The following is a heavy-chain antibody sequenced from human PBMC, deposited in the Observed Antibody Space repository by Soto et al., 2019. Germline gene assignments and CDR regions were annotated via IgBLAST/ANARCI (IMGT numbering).Heavy chain of an antibody. D-gene: IGHD6-19*01. CDR3: ARHYSSGSRNWFDP. V-gene: IGHV4-39*01. Sequence: PSYTLSLTCRFSSGCINSSSYFGWWVRQPPGKGLEWIGSIYYSGSTYYNPSLRSRVTISVDTSKNQFSLKLSSVTAADTAVFYCARHYSSGSRNWFDPWGQGTLVTVSS. J-gene: IGHJ5*02. CDR2: IYYSGST. CDR1: SGCINSSSYF.